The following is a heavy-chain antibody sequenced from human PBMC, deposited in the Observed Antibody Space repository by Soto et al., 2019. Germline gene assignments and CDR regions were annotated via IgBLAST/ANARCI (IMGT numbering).Heavy chain of an antibody. CDR2: ISGSGGSP. D-gene: IGHD2-8*01. V-gene: IGHV3-23*01. CDR3: AKARCTTSNCYAPDY. J-gene: IGHJ4*02. CDR1: GFSFSTYT. Sequence: EVQLLESGGGLVQPGGSLRLSCAASGFSFSTYTMSWVRRAPGKGLEWVSAISGSGGSPSYADSVQGRFTISRDNPKKTLYRQMNSMRAEDTAVYYGAKARCTTSNCYAPDYWGQGTLVTVSS.